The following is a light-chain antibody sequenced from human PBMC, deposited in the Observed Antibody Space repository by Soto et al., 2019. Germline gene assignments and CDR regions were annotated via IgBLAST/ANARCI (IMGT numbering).Light chain of an antibody. J-gene: IGLJ3*02. CDR3: SSYTKTSTLV. CDR2: DVS. Sequence: QSVLTQPASVSGSPGQSITISCTGTSSDVGAYNLVSWYQQHPGRAPKLFIFDVSDRPSGVSDRFSGSKSGNTASLTISGLQAEDEASYYCSSYTKTSTLVFGGGTKLTVL. CDR1: SSDVGAYNL. V-gene: IGLV2-14*02.